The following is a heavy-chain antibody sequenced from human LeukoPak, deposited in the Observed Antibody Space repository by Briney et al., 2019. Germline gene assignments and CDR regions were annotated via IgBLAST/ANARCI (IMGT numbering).Heavy chain of an antibody. J-gene: IGHJ1*01. CDR2: INHSGST. D-gene: IGHD2-21*01. Sequence: SETLSLTCAVYGGSFSGYYWSWIRQPPGKGLEWIGEINHSGSTNYNPSLKSRATISVDTSKNQFSLKLSSVTAADTAVYYCARGPKKDQNIVVVTTTLKRESSQHWGQAPLVTVSP. V-gene: IGHV4-34*01. CDR1: GGSFSGYY. CDR3: ARGPKKDQNIVVVTTTLKRESSQH.